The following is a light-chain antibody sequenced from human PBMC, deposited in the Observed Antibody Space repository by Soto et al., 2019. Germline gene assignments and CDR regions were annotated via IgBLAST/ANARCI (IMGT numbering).Light chain of an antibody. CDR1: QIIKTFY. V-gene: IGKV3-20*01. J-gene: IGKJ5*01. Sequence: IVLRQSPGTLSLTTGETATLSCRASQIIKTFYFGWYQQKPGQSPRLLIYGVYSRATGTPDRFSGSGSGTDFTLTISRLEPEDSAVYYCQFYGSSLITFGQGTRLEI. CDR3: QFYGSSLIT. CDR2: GVY.